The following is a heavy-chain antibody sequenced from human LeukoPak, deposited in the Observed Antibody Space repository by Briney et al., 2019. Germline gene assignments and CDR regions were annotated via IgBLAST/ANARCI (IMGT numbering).Heavy chain of an antibody. Sequence: SETLSLTCTVSGGSISSTSYYWGWIRQPPGKGLEWIGSTNYSGSTYYNPSLKSRVTISVDTSKNQFSLKLSSVTAADTSVYYCARKGWLQLRNWFDPWGQGTLVTVSS. CDR2: TNYSGST. CDR1: GGSISSTSYY. CDR3: ARKGWLQLRNWFDP. V-gene: IGHV4-39*01. J-gene: IGHJ5*02. D-gene: IGHD5-24*01.